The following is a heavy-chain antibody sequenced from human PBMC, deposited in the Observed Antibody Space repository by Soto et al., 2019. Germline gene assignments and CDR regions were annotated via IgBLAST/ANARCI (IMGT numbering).Heavy chain of an antibody. CDR1: GYTFTGYY. CDR2: INPNSGGT. CDR3: ARGKESIFGVVIPSYYYYYMDV. D-gene: IGHD3-3*01. V-gene: IGHV1-2*04. Sequence: GASVKVSCKASGYTFTGYYMHWVRQAPGQGLEWMGWINPNSGGTNYAQKFQGWVTMTRDTSISTAYMELSRLRSDDTAVYYCARGKESIFGVVIPSYYYYYMDVWGKRTTVTVSS. J-gene: IGHJ6*03.